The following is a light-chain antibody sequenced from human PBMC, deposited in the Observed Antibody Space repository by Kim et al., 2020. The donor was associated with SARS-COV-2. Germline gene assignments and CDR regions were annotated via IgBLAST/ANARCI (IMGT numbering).Light chain of an antibody. V-gene: IGLV6-57*02. CDR3: QSYDSSNNVV. CDR1: SGSIASNY. Sequence: LTQPHSVSESPGKTVTISCTGSSGSIASNYVQWYQQRPGSAPTTVIYEDNQRPSGVPDRFSGSIDSSSNSASLTISGLKTEDEADYYCQSYDSSNNVVFGGGTQLTVL. CDR2: EDN. J-gene: IGLJ2*01.